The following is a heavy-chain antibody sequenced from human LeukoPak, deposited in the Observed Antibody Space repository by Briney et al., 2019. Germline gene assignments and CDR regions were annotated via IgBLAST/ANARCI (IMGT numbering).Heavy chain of an antibody. D-gene: IGHD6-13*01. J-gene: IGHJ6*02. V-gene: IGHV3-33*01. CDR2: IWYDGSNK. CDR3: ARGKGIAAAGYGMDV. Sequence: QPGRSLRLSCAASGFTFSSYGMHWVRQAPGKGLEWVAVIWYDGSNKYYADSVKGRFTISRDNSKNTLYLQMNSLRAEDTAVYYCARGKGIAAAGYGMDVWGQGTTVTVSS. CDR1: GFTFSSYG.